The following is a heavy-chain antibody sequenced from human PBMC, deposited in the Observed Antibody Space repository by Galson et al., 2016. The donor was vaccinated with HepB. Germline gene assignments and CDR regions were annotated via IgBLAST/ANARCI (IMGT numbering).Heavy chain of an antibody. V-gene: IGHV4-34*01. CDR1: GGSFSGYY. CDR2: IQHSGTT. Sequence: SETLSLTCAVSGGSFSGYYWTWIRQATGSGLEWIGEIQHSGTTHYNPSLEGRVSMSVDTAKNQFSLRLTSVAAADTAVYYCARGLGMYQMVYHYWGQGTLVSVSS. CDR3: ARGLGMYQMVYHY. D-gene: IGHD2-2*02. J-gene: IGHJ4*02.